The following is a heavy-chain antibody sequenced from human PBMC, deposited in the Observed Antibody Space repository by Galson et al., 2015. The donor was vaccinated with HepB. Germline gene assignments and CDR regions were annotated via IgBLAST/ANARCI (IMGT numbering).Heavy chain of an antibody. Sequence: SVKVSCKASGDTFSSYAISWVRQAPGQGLEWTGGIIPIFGIANYAQKFQGRVTITADESTSTAYMELSSLRSKDTAVYYCARETYLADTASPANWFDPWGQGTLVTVSS. D-gene: IGHD5-18*01. V-gene: IGHV1-69*13. CDR1: GDTFSSYA. J-gene: IGHJ5*02. CDR3: ARETYLADTASPANWFDP. CDR2: IIPIFGIA.